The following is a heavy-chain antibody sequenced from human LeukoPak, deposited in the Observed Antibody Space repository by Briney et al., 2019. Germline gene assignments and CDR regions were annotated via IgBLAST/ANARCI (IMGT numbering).Heavy chain of an antibody. Sequence: SVKFSCKASGGTFSSYAISWVRQAPGQGLEWMGGIIPIFGTANYAQKFQGRVTITADESTSTAYMELSSLRSEDTAVYYCARVGAADYYYYYMDVWGKGTTVTVSS. CDR1: GGTFSSYA. J-gene: IGHJ6*03. CDR3: ARVGAADYYYYYMDV. V-gene: IGHV1-69*13. CDR2: IIPIFGTA. D-gene: IGHD3-16*01.